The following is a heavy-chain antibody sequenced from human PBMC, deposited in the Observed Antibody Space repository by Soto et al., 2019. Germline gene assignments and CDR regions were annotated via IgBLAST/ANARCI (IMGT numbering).Heavy chain of an antibody. Sequence: GSLRLSCAASGFTFSSYGMHWVRQAPGKGLEWVAVISYDGSNKYYVDSVKGRFTISRDNSKNTLYLQMNSLRVEDTAVYYCAKVPATEDYYGMDVWGQGTTVTVSS. CDR2: ISYDGSNK. V-gene: IGHV3-30*18. CDR3: AKVPATEDYYGMDV. CDR1: GFTFSSYG. J-gene: IGHJ6*02. D-gene: IGHD2-15*01.